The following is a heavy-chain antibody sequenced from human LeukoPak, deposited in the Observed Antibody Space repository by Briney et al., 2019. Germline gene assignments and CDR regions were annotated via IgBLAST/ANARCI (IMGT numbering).Heavy chain of an antibody. D-gene: IGHD4-17*01. CDR1: GFTFSSYS. CDR3: ARVAYGDYLNTLDY. CDR2: ISSSSSYI. Sequence: GGSLRLSCAASGFTFSSYSMNWVRQAPGKGLEWXXSISSSSSYIYYADSVKGRFTISRDNAKNSLYLQMNSLRAEDTAVYYCARVAYGDYLNTLDYWGQGTLVTVSS. J-gene: IGHJ4*02. V-gene: IGHV3-21*01.